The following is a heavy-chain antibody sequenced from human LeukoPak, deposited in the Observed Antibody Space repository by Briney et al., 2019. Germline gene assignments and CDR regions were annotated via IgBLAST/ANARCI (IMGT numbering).Heavy chain of an antibody. J-gene: IGHJ6*03. V-gene: IGHV4-59*01. CDR1: DDSITIYY. CDR3: ARGRVSSSSWCSTYYYYFYMDV. D-gene: IGHD6-13*01. Sequence: SETLSLTCTVSDDSITIYYWTWIRQPPGKGLEWIGYIDHTGSTNYNPSLNSRVTISRDTSKNHFSLELSSVTAADTAVYFCARGRVSSSSWCSTYYYYFYMDVWGKGTTATVSS. CDR2: IDHTGST.